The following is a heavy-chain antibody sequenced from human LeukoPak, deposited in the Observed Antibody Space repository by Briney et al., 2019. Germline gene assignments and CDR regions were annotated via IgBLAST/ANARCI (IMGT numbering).Heavy chain of an antibody. J-gene: IGHJ5*02. V-gene: IGHV1-8*01. CDR3: ARRSMVRGPNWFDP. Sequence: ASVKVSCKASGYTFTSYDINWVRQATGQGLEWMGWMNPNSGSTGYAQKFQGRVTMTRNTSISTAYMELSSLRSEDTAVYYCARRSMVRGPNWFDPWGQGTLVTVSS. CDR1: GYTFTSYD. CDR2: MNPNSGST. D-gene: IGHD3-10*01.